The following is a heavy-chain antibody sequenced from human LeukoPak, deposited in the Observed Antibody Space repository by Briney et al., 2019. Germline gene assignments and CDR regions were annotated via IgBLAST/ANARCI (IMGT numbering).Heavy chain of an antibody. J-gene: IGHJ4*02. Sequence: TGGSLRLSCAASGFTFSSYAMSWVRQAPGKGLEWVSAISGSGGSTYYADSVKGRFTISRGNSKNTLYLQMNSLRAEDTAVYYCAKAEFYDFWSGYYSDYWGQGTLVTVSS. CDR3: AKAEFYDFWSGYYSDY. CDR2: ISGSGGST. CDR1: GFTFSSYA. D-gene: IGHD3-3*01. V-gene: IGHV3-23*01.